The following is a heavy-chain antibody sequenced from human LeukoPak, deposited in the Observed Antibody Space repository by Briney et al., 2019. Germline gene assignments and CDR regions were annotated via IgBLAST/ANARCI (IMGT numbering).Heavy chain of an antibody. V-gene: IGHV4-30-2*01. Sequence: SETLSLTCAVSGGSISSGGYSWSWIRQPPGKGLEWIGYIYHSGSTYYNPSLKSRVTISVDRPKNQFSLKLSSVTAADTAVYYCARGISNWFDPWGQGTLVTASS. CDR3: ARGISNWFDP. CDR1: GGSISSGGYS. J-gene: IGHJ5*02. D-gene: IGHD3-3*01. CDR2: IYHSGST.